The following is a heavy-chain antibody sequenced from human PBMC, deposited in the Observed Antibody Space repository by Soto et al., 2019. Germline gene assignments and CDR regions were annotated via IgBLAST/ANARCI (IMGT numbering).Heavy chain of an antibody. Sequence: GGSLRLSCVGSGFTLNSYGVHWVRQAPGKGLEWVALMWYDGLRQTYLDSVRDRFTVSRDSSTNTIYLQMNSLRVEDTGNYFCVKESTPPFFDSWGQGTPVTVSS. CDR3: VKESTPPFFDS. D-gene: IGHD2-15*01. J-gene: IGHJ4*02. V-gene: IGHV3-33*03. CDR1: GFTLNSYG. CDR2: MWYDGLRQ.